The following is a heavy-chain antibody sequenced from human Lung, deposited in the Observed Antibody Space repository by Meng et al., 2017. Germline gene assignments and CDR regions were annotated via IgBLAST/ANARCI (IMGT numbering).Heavy chain of an antibody. CDR2: IDPGNGNR. CDR1: GYTFTTSG. CDR3: ARDRQWLFDY. Sequence: QVHRGQAGREVKKPGGSGKVSCKASGYTFTTSGISWLRQAPGQGLEWMGWIDPGNGNRDFAEKFQDRLTMSNDTSSSTVYMELTRLTSDDTAVYYCARDRQWLFDYWGQGALVTVSS. V-gene: IGHV1-18*01. J-gene: IGHJ4*02. D-gene: IGHD6-19*01.